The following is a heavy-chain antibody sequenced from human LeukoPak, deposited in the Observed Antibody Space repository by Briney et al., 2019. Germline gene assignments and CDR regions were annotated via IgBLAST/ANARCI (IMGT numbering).Heavy chain of an antibody. Sequence: PGGSLRLSCAASGFTFDDYAMHCVRHAPGKGLEWVSGICWISGSIGYADSVKGRFTISRDNAKNSLYLQMNSLRAEDTALYYCAKDIYSSGGWYGYFNYWGQGTLVTVSS. D-gene: IGHD6-19*01. V-gene: IGHV3-9*01. CDR1: GFTFDDYA. J-gene: IGHJ4*02. CDR2: ICWISGSI. CDR3: AKDIYSSGGWYGYFNY.